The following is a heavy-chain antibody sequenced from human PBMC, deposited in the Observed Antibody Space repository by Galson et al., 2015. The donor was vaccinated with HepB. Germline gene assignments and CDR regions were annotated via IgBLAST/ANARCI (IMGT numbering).Heavy chain of an antibody. V-gene: IGHV3-66*01. J-gene: IGHJ4*02. CDR1: GFTVSSNY. CDR2: IYSGGST. Sequence: SLRLSCAAFGFTVSSNYMSWVRQAPGKGLEWVSVIYSGGSTYYADSVKGRFTISRDNSKNTLYLQMNSLRAEDTAVYYCARGVDYWGQGTLVTVSS. CDR3: ARGVDY.